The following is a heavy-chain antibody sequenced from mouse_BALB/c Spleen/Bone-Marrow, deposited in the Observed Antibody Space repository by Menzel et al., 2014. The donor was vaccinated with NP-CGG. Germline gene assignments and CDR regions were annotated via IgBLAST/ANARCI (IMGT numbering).Heavy chain of an antibody. Sequence: EVQLVESGGGFVKPGGSLKPSCAASGFTISTFAMSWIRPSPEKRLELVAEISGGGSYTYYPDTVAGRFTISGDNAKNTLYLEISSLRSEDTAMYFCVRVIWSRYLDVWGAGTTFTVSS. D-gene: IGHD1-1*01. V-gene: IGHV5-9-4*01. CDR3: VRVIWSRYLDV. CDR1: GFTISTFA. CDR2: ISGGGSYT. J-gene: IGHJ1*01.